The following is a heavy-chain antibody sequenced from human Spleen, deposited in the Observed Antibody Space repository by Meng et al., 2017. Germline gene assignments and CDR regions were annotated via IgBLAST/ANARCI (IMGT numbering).Heavy chain of an antibody. CDR3: ARGPTTMAHDFDY. V-gene: IGHV4-34*01. J-gene: IGHJ4*02. CDR2: INNSGST. D-gene: IGHD4-11*01. CDR1: GVACSDYV. Sequence: QRLLQQWRSRLLLRSDTLSLTCVFSGVACSDYVFSWIRQPPGKGMEWIGEINNSGSTNYNPSLESRATISVDTSQNNLSLKLSSVTAADSAVYYCARGPTTMAHDFDYWGQGTLVTVSS.